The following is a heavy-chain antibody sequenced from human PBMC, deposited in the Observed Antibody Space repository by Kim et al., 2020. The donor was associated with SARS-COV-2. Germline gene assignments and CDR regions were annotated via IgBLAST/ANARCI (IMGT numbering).Heavy chain of an antibody. CDR2: ISHSGST. D-gene: IGHD5-18*01. CDR1: GGSFSGYY. V-gene: IGHV4-34*01. J-gene: IGHJ5*02. CDR3: ARGPTWIQLWLRPDNWFDP. Sequence: SETLSLTCAVYGGSFSGYYWSWIRQPPGKGLEWIGEISHSGSTNYNPSLKSRVTISVDTSKNQFSLKLSSVTAADTAVYYCARGPTWIQLWLRPDNWFDPWGQGTLVTVSS.